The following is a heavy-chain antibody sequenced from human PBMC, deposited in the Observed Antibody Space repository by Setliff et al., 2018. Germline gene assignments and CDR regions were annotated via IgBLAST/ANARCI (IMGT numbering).Heavy chain of an antibody. CDR1: GGSISSYY. Sequence: PSETLSLTCTVSGGSISSYYWSWSRQPAGKGLEWIGRIYTSGSTNYNPSLKSRVTMSVDTSKNQFSLKLSSVTAADTAVYYCARGQRYCSGGSCYYYMDVWGKGTTVTVSS. CDR3: ARGQRYCSGGSCYYYMDV. D-gene: IGHD2-15*01. V-gene: IGHV4-4*07. J-gene: IGHJ6*03. CDR2: IYTSGST.